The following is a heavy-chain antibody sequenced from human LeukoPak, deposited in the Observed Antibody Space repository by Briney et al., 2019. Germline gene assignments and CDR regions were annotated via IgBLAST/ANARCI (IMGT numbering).Heavy chain of an antibody. J-gene: IGHJ6*03. D-gene: IGHD3-10*01. CDR1: GGSISSSSYY. Sequence: SETLSLTCTVSGGSISSSSYYWGWIRQPPGKGLEWIGSIYHSGSTYYNPSLKSRVTISVDTSKNQFSLKLSSVTAADTAVYYCERTSFNYYYYMDVWGKGTTVTISS. V-gene: IGHV4-39*07. CDR2: IYHSGST. CDR3: ERTSFNYYYYMDV.